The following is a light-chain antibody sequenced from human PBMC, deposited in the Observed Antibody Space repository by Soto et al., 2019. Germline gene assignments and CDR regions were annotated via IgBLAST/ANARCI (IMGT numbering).Light chain of an antibody. CDR1: SSDVGGYTY. CDR3: SSYTSRNTLYV. Sequence: ALTQPASVSGSPGQSITISCTGTSSDVGGYTYVSWYQQHPGKAPKLMIFEVSNRPSGVSNRFSGSKSGNTASLTISGLQAEDEADYYCSSYTSRNTLYVFGTGTKVTVL. J-gene: IGLJ1*01. CDR2: EVS. V-gene: IGLV2-14*01.